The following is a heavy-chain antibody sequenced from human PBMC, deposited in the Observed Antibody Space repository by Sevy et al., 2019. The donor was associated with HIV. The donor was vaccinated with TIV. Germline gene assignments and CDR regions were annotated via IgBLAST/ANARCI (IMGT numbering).Heavy chain of an antibody. CDR2: ISTSGRSI. CDR3: ARDRYTRSWFDS. V-gene: IGHV3-11*01. CDR1: GFTFSDYY. D-gene: IGHD2-2*02. J-gene: IGHJ5*01. Sequence: GGSLRLSCAASGFTFSDYYMAWIRQAPGKGLEWVSYISTSGRSIYYADSGKGRFTISRDNAKNSLYLQMNSLRAEDTAIYYCARDRYTRSWFDSWGQGTLVTVSS.